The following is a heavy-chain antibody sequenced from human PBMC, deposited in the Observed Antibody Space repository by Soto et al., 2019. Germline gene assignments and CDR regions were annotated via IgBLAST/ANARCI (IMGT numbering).Heavy chain of an antibody. CDR2: IIPFFCTT. J-gene: IGHJ5*02. D-gene: IGHD2-15*01. CDR1: AGTFSSYP. V-gene: IGHV1-69*01. Sequence: VSFKSAAGTFSSYPINWVRQAPGQGLEWMGGIIPFFCTTHSAQKFQGRLTITADESTSTTYMELGSLRSENTAVYYCASRPVMEVAQYGNWFDPWGQGTLVTVSS. CDR3: ASRPVMEVAQYGNWFDP.